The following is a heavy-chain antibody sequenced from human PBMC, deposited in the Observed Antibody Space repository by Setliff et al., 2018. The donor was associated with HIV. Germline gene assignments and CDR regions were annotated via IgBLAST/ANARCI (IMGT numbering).Heavy chain of an antibody. CDR2: VDPRSGGT. Sequence: GASVKVSCKGSEYTFTDYFIHWVRQAPGQGFEWMGWVDPRSGGTNYAPKFQGRVTMTRDPSISTAFLDLNRLISDDTALYYCVRDPPRAHAFDIWGQGTMVTVS. J-gene: IGHJ3*02. CDR1: EYTFTDYF. V-gene: IGHV1-2*02. CDR3: VRDPPRAHAFDI.